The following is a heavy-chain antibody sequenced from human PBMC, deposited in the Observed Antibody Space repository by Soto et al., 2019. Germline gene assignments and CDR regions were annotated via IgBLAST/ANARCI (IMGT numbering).Heavy chain of an antibody. Sequence: GESLKISCKGSGYSLTNYWIGWVRQMPGKGLEWMGIIYPDDSDTRYSPSFQGQVTISADKSISTAYLQWSSLKASDTAMYYCASQRIVATDYWGQGTLVTVSS. D-gene: IGHD5-12*01. CDR2: IYPDDSDT. V-gene: IGHV5-51*01. CDR3: ASQRIVATDY. J-gene: IGHJ4*02. CDR1: GYSLTNYW.